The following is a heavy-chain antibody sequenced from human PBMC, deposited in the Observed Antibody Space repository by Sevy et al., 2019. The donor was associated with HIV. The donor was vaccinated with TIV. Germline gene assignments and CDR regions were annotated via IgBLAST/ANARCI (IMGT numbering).Heavy chain of an antibody. V-gene: IGHV4-39*01. Sequence: SETLSLTCSVSGGSISSGTYYWGWIRQPPGKGLEWIGTIYYGASTYYNPSLKSRVTIFADTSKTQFSLNLSSVTAADTDVYYCARAWPYRGSSELNWFDPWGQGTLVTVSS. CDR2: IYYGAST. CDR1: GGSISSGTYY. CDR3: ARAWPYRGSSELNWFDP. D-gene: IGHD6-6*01. J-gene: IGHJ5*02.